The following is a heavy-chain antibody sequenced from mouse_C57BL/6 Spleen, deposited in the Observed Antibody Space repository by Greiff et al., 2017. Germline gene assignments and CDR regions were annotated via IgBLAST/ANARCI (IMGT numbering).Heavy chain of an antibody. CDR2: ISYDGSN. Sequence: EVKLLESGPGLVKPSQSLSLTCSVPGYSIPRGSYWNWIRQFPGNKLEWMGYISYDGSNNYNPSLKNRISITRDTSTNPFFLKLKSVTTEDTATYYCARGYGSSYVGYWGQGTTLTVSS. V-gene: IGHV3-6*01. CDR3: ARGYGSSYVGY. CDR1: GYSIPRGSY. D-gene: IGHD1-1*01. J-gene: IGHJ2*01.